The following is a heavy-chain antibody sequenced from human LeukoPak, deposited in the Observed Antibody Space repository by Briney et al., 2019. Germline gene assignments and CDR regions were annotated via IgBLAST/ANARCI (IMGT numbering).Heavy chain of an antibody. V-gene: IGHV4-61*01. D-gene: IGHD2/OR15-2a*01. J-gene: IGHJ6*02. CDR2: MYSSGTI. CDR3: ARVIYGMDV. Sequence: PSETLSLTCTVSGGSVSGSYYWNWIRQPPGKGLEWIGYMYSSGTINYNPSLKSRVTVSIDMSKNQFSLKLSSVTAADTAVYYCARVIYGMDVWGQGTTVTVSS. CDR1: GGSVSGSYY.